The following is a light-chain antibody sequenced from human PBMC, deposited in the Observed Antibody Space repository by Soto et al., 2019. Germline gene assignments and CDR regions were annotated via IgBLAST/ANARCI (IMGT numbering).Light chain of an antibody. CDR1: RTINTY. J-gene: IGKJ4*01. Sequence: DVRLTQSPSSLSASVGDTITITCRASRTINTYLNWLQQKPGEPPRLRIYGASTLHDGVPSRFSGSGSGAEFALTISGLQPEDFASYHGQQTYSDISFGGGTKV. V-gene: IGKV1-39*01. CDR2: GAS. CDR3: QQTYSDIS.